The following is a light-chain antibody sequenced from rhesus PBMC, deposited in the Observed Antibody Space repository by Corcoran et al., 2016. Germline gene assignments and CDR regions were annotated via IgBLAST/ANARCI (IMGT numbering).Light chain of an antibody. CDR1: QSLLDSEDGNTY. CDR2: EVS. J-gene: IGKJ2*01. Sequence: DIVMTQTPLSLPVTPGEPASISCRSSQSLLDSEDGNTYLDWYLQKPGQYPQRLIYEVSNRASGVPDRFSGSGSDTDFTLKISRVEAEDVGVYYCMQGIGFPYGFGQGTKVEI. CDR3: MQGIGFPYG. V-gene: IGKV2-104*02.